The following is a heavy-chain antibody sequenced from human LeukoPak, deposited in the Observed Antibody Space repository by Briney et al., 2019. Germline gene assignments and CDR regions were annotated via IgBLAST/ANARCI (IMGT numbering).Heavy chain of an antibody. V-gene: IGHV3-30*18. Sequence: GRSLRLSCAASGLTFRSYGMHWVRQAAGKGLEWVAVISYDTNIKSYADSVKGRFTISRDNSKNTLYLQMNSLRAEDTAVYYCANFKGKDGIKDHFDYWGQGTLATVSS. CDR1: GLTFRSYG. CDR3: ANFKGKDGIKDHFDY. D-gene: IGHD5-24*01. J-gene: IGHJ4*02. CDR2: ISYDTNIK.